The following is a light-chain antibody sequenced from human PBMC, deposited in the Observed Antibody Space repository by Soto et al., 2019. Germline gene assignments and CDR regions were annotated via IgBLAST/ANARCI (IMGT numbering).Light chain of an antibody. V-gene: IGLV2-14*03. CDR1: SSDVGGYNS. J-gene: IGLJ1*01. Sequence: QSVRTQPASVSGSPGQASTISCTGTSSDVGGYNSVSWYQHHPGKAPKLMIYDVSNRSSGVSSRFSGSKSDNTASLTISGLQAEDEADYYCKSYTTRGTYVFGTGTKVTVL. CDR3: KSYTTRGTYV. CDR2: DVS.